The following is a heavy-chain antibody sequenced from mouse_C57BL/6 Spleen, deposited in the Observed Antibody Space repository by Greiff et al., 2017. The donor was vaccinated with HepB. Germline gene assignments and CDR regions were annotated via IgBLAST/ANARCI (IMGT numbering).Heavy chain of an antibody. Sequence: EVQGVESGGGLVQPGGSLKLSCAASGFTFSDYYMYWVRQTPEKRLEWVAYISNGGGSTYYPDTVKGRFTISRDNAKNTLYLQMSRLKSEDTAMYYCARRGLLGAMDYWGQGTSVTVSS. J-gene: IGHJ4*01. CDR1: GFTFSDYY. CDR3: ARRGLLGAMDY. D-gene: IGHD2-3*01. CDR2: ISNGGGST. V-gene: IGHV5-12*01.